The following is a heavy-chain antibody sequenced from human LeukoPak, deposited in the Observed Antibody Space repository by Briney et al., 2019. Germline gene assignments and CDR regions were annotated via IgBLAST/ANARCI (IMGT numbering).Heavy chain of an antibody. CDR1: GFTFSSYA. D-gene: IGHD2-15*01. Sequence: EGSLRLSCAASGFTFSSYAMSWVRQAPGKGLEWVSTIGGGGGTYYADSVKGRFTISRDNSKNTLYLQMNSLRAEDTAVYFCAKDTYCSGGSCYGVDYWGQGSLVTVSS. CDR3: AKDTYCSGGSCYGVDY. J-gene: IGHJ4*02. V-gene: IGHV3-23*01. CDR2: IGGGGGT.